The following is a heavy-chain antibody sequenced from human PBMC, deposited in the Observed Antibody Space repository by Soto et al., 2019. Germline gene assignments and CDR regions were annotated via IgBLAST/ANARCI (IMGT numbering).Heavy chain of an antibody. CDR2: MYSTGST. D-gene: IGHD2-21*02. V-gene: IGHV4-61*01. CDR3: ARDLWGYCGTDCYPLDV. J-gene: IGHJ6*02. Sequence: SETLSLTCTVSGRSVSSGSYYWSWIRQHPGKGLEWIGYMYSTGSTVYNPSFKSRVTISVDTSKNQFSLKLNSVTAADTAVYFCARDLWGYCGTDCYPLDVWGQGTTVTVSS. CDR1: GRSVSSGSYY.